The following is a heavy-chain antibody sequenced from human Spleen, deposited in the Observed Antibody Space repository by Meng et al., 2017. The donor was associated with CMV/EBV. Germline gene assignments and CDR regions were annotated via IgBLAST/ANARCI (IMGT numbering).Heavy chain of an antibody. V-gene: IGHV3-66*02. CDR3: VRGNWAYDAFDI. CDR2: IYSGGST. J-gene: IGHJ3*02. D-gene: IGHD7-27*01. Sequence: GESLKISCAASGFTFSSYAMSGVRQAPGKGLEWVSVIYSGGSTNYADSVKGRFTISRDNSKNTVYLQMNSLRAEDTAVYYCVRGNWAYDAFDIWGQGTMVTVSS. CDR1: GFTFSSYA.